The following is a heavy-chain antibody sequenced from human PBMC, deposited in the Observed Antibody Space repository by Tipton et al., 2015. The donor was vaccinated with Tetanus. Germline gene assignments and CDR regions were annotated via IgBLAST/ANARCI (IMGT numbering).Heavy chain of an antibody. V-gene: IGHV3-11*06. CDR2: ISSSSSYT. CDR3: ARSGVVVINFPGY. D-gene: IGHD3-22*01. CDR1: GFTFSDYY. Sequence: SLRLSCAASGFTFSDYYMSWIRQAPGKGLEWVPYISSSSSYTNYADSVKGRFTISRDNAKNSLYLQMNSLRAEDTAVYYCARSGVVVINFPGYWGQGTLVTVSS. J-gene: IGHJ4*02.